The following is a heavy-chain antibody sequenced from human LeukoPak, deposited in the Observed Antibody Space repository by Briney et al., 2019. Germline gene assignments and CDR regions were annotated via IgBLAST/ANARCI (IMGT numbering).Heavy chain of an antibody. CDR1: GYTFTSCG. V-gene: IGHV1-18*01. J-gene: IGHJ4*02. Sequence: ASVKVSCKASGYTFTSCGISWVRQAPGQGLEWMGWISAYNGNTNYAQKLQGRVTMTTDTSTSTAYMELRSLRSDDTAVYYCARDDAHYYGSGSYYNFDYWGQGTLVTVSS. CDR3: ARDDAHYYGSGSYYNFDY. D-gene: IGHD3-10*01. CDR2: ISAYNGNT.